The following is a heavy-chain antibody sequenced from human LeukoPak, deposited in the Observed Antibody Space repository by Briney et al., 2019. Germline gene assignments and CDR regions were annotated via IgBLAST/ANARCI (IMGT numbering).Heavy chain of an antibody. CDR1: GFTFSSHR. CDR2: IKKDGREK. Sequence: GGSLRLSCAACGFTFSSHRMSWVRQAPGKGLEWVANIKKDGREKYYVDSVKGRFTISRDNAKTSLYLQMNSLKTEDTAVYYCTTDPPRYWGQGTLVTVSS. CDR3: TTDPPRY. J-gene: IGHJ4*02. V-gene: IGHV3-7*03.